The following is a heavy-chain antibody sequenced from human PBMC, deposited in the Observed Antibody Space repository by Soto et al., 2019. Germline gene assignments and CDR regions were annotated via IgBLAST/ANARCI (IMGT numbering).Heavy chain of an antibody. J-gene: IGHJ4*02. D-gene: IGHD3-22*01. CDR1: GFTFSSYS. V-gene: IGHV3-48*02. CDR3: ARDYYDSSGYYNDYYFDY. Sequence: GGSLRLSCAASGFTFSSYSMNWVRQAPGKGLEWVSYISSSSSTIYYADSVKGRFTISRDNAKNSLYLQMNSLRDEDTAVYYCARDYYDSSGYYNDYYFDYWGQGTLVTVSS. CDR2: ISSSSSTI.